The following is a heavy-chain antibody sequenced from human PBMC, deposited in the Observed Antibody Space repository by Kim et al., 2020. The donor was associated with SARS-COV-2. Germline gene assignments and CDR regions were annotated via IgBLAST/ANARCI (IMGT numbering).Heavy chain of an antibody. J-gene: IGHJ4*02. CDR2: IYYSGST. CDR3: AREYSSSSSGYYFDY. D-gene: IGHD6-6*01. CDR1: GGSISSYY. Sequence: SETLSLTCTVSGGSISSYYWSWIRQPPGKGLEWIGYIYYSGSTNYNPSLKSRVTISVDTSKNQFSLKLSSVTAADTAVYYCAREYSSSSSGYYFDYWGQGTLVTVSS. V-gene: IGHV4-59*13.